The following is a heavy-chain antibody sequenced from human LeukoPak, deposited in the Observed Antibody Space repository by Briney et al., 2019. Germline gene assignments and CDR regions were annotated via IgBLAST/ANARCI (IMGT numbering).Heavy chain of an antibody. CDR3: ARDRAYGMDV. Sequence: PGGSLRLSCAASGFTFSSYAMSWVRQAPGKGLEWVSVIYSGGSTYYADSVKGRFTISRDNSKNTLYLQMNSLRAEDTAVYYCARDRAYGMDVWGQGTTVTVSS. CDR1: GFTFSSYA. V-gene: IGHV3-66*01. J-gene: IGHJ6*02. CDR2: IYSGGST.